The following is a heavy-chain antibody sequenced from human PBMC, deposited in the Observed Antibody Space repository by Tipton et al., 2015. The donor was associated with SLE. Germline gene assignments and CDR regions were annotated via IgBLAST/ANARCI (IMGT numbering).Heavy chain of an antibody. CDR3: ATNGHGETYEFFTEYLRH. CDR2: IYHTGSP. D-gene: IGHD5-12*01. V-gene: IGHV4-39*02. Sequence: TLSLTCTVSGGAISSSPSFWGWIRQPPGKGLEGIGIIYHTGSPYYTPSLKRRASISADASKNHFSLKLNSVTAADTAVYYCATNGHGETYEFFTEYLRHWGQGTLVTVSS. CDR1: GGAISSSPSF. J-gene: IGHJ1*01.